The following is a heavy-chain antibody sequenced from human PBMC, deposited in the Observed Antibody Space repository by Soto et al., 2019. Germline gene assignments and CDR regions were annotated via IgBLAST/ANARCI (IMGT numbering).Heavy chain of an antibody. CDR2: IKQDGSEK. V-gene: IGHV3-7*01. D-gene: IGHD3-10*01. J-gene: IGHJ3*02. Sequence: EVQLVESGGGLVQPGGSLRLSCAASGFTFSSYLMSWVRQAPGTGLEWVANIKQDGSEKYYGDSVKGRFTSSRDNAKNSLDLQMNCLRAEDTAVYYCAREGITMVRGVPRDAFDIWGQGTMVTVSS. CDR3: AREGITMVRGVPRDAFDI. CDR1: GFTFSSYL.